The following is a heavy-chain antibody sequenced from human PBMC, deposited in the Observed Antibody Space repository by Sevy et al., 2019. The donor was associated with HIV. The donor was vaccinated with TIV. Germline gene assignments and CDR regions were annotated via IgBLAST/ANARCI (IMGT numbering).Heavy chain of an antibody. CDR1: GYMFIAYF. CDR2: INPNSGGT. J-gene: IGHJ4*02. D-gene: IGHD3-22*01. CDR3: ARVLYYASSAYYFDY. Sequence: ASVKVSCKASGYMFIAYFIHWVRQAPGQGLEWMGRINPNSGGTNYAQKFQGRVTMTRDTSINTAYMELSRLRSDDTAVYSCARVLYYASSAYYFDYWGQGTLVTVSS. V-gene: IGHV1-2*06.